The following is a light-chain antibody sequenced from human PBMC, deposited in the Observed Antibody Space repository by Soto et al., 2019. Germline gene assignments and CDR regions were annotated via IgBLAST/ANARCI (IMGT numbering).Light chain of an antibody. J-gene: IGKJ2*01. CDR1: QTVSSSH. CDR3: QHSGSSPPKYT. V-gene: IGKV3-20*01. Sequence: EVVLTQSPGTLSLSPGERATLSCRASQTVSSSHLAWYQQKPGQAPRLLIYGASDRGTDVPERFSGSGSGTDFTLTICSLEPEDFAVYYCQHSGSSPPKYTFGQGTKLEIK. CDR2: GAS.